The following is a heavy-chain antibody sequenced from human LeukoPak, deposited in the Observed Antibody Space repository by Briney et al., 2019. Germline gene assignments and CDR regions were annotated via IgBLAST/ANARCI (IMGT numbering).Heavy chain of an antibody. J-gene: IGHJ4*02. CDR1: GGSISSYY. Sequence: SETLSLTCTVSGGSISSYYWSWIRQPAGKGLEWIGRIYTSGSTNYNPSLKSRVTMSVDTSRNQFSLKLSSVTAADTAVYYCARRGRKGFVVVPAAMGGFDYWGQGTLVTVSS. D-gene: IGHD2-2*01. V-gene: IGHV4-4*07. CDR2: IYTSGST. CDR3: ARRGRKGFVVVPAAMGGFDY.